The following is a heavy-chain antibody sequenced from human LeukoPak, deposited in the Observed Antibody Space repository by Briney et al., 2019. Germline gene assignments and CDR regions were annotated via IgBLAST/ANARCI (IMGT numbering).Heavy chain of an antibody. CDR1: EFTVSSTY. V-gene: IGHV3-53*01. CDR3: VRAQYGGYLGDFEY. D-gene: IGHD2-2*03. J-gene: IGHJ4*02. CDR2: IYPGGSA. Sequence: GGSLRLSCAASEFTVSSTYITWLRQAPGKGLEWVSVIYPGGSALYADSVQGRFTISRDISQNIVYLQINNLRAEDTAVYYCVRAQYGGYLGDFEYWGQGTLVAVSS.